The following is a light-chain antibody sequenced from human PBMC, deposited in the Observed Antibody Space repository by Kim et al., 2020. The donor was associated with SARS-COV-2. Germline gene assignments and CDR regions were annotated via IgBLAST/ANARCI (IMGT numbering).Light chain of an antibody. V-gene: IGKV3-15*01. J-gene: IGKJ4*01. CDR2: DAS. CDR3: QQYDQWPLT. Sequence: EVVLTQSPATLSVSPGESVTLSCRASQSVHRNLAWYQQKPGQAPSRLIDDASTRATGIPARFSGSGSGTEFTLTISSLQPDDSAVYYCQQYDQWPLTFGGGTKVEI. CDR1: QSVHRN.